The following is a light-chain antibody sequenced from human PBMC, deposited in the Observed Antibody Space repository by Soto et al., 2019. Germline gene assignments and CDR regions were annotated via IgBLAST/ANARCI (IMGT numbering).Light chain of an antibody. CDR1: QSVSSSY. J-gene: IGKJ1*01. V-gene: IGKV3-20*01. CDR2: GAS. Sequence: EIVLTQSPGTLSLSPGERATLSCRASQSVSSSYLAWYQHKPGQAPRLLIYGASRRATGIPDRFSGSGSGTDFTLTISRLEPEDFAVYYCQQYGSSGWTFGQGTKVEIK. CDR3: QQYGSSGWT.